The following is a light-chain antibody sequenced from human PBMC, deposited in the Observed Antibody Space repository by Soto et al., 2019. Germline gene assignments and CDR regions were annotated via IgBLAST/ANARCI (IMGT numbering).Light chain of an antibody. V-gene: IGKV3D-15*01. CDR1: RGISSN. J-gene: IGKJ5*01. CDR2: GAS. CDR3: QQYNDRPPIT. Sequence: IVMTQSPATLSVSPGERATLSCRASRGISSNLAWYQQKPGQAPRLLIYGASNRAAGIPDRFSGSGSGSEFTLTISGLQSEDFAVYYCQQYNDRPPITFGQGTRLEI.